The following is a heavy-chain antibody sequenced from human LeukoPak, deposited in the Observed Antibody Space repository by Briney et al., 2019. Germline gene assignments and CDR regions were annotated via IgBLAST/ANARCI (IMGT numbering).Heavy chain of an antibody. CDR1: GGSFSGFY. CDR3: ARVSVDSVGYYFDY. J-gene: IGHJ4*02. D-gene: IGHD3/OR15-3a*01. CDR2: INHSGST. V-gene: IGHV4-34*01. Sequence: PSETLSLTCAVYGGSFSGFYWSWIRQPPGKGLEWIGEINHSGSTNYNPSLKSRVTISVDTFKNQFSLKLSSVTAADTAVYYCARVSVDSVGYYFDYWGQGTLVTVSS.